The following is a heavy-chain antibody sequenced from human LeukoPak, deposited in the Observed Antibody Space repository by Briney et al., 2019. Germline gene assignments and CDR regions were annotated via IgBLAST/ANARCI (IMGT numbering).Heavy chain of an antibody. J-gene: IGHJ4*02. CDR3: ARGRGYSGYDPFDY. CDR1: GYTFTGYY. D-gene: IGHD5-12*01. CDR2: INPNSGGT. V-gene: IGHV1-2*02. Sequence: ASVKVSCKASGYTFTGYYMHWVRQAPGQGLEWMGWINPNSGGTNYAQKFQGRVTMTRDTSISTAYMELSRLRSDDTAVYYCARGRGYSGYDPFDYWGQGTLVTVSS.